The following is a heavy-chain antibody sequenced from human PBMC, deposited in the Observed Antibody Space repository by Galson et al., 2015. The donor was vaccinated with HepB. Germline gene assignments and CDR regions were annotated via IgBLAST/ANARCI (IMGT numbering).Heavy chain of an antibody. J-gene: IGHJ6*02. Sequence: SLRLSCAASGFTFSSYGMHWVRQAPGKGLEWVAVIWYDGSNKYYADSVKGRFTISRDNSKNTLYLQMNSLRAEDTAVYYCAVGERGYSGYEEERVYYYYGMDVWGQGTTVTVSS. CDR2: IWYDGSNK. D-gene: IGHD5-12*01. CDR3: AVGERGYSGYEEERVYYYYGMDV. V-gene: IGHV3-33*08. CDR1: GFTFSSYG.